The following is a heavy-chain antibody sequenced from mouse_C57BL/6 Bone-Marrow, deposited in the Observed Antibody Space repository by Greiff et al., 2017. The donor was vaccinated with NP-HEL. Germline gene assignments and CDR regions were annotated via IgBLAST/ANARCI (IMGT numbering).Heavy chain of an antibody. D-gene: IGHD1-1*01. CDR2: IHPNSGST. Sequence: QVQLQQPGAELVKPGASVKLSCKASGYTFTSYWMHWVKQRPGQGLEWIGMIHPNSGSTNYNEKFKSKATLTVDKSSSTAYMQLSSLTSEDSAVYYCARPHYYGSSYDYWGQGTTLTVSS. J-gene: IGHJ2*01. CDR1: GYTFTSYW. CDR3: ARPHYYGSSYDY. V-gene: IGHV1-64*01.